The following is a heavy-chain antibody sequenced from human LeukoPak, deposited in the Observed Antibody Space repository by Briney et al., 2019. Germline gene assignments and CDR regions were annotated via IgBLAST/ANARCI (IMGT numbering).Heavy chain of an antibody. V-gene: IGHV3-21*04. D-gene: IGHD2/OR15-2a*01. Sequence: GGSLRLSCAASGFTFSSYSMNWVRQAPGKGLEWVSSIGSSSSYIYYADSVKSRFTVSRDNAKNSLYLQMNSLRAEDTAVYFCARVASFRFYFDYWGQGALVTVSS. CDR2: IGSSSSYI. J-gene: IGHJ4*02. CDR1: GFTFSSYS. CDR3: ARVASFRFYFDY.